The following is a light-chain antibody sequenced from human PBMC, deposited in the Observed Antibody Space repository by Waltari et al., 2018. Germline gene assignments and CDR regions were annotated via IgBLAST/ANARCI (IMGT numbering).Light chain of an antibody. Sequence: DIQMTQSPSSLSASVGDRVTITCRASQGLSGSLAWYQRKPGRAPKLLIYAASTLESGVPSRFSSSGSGTDYTLTINSLQPEDFATYYCQQYYSTPYTFGQGTKLEI. CDR1: QGLSGS. V-gene: IGKV1-NL1*01. CDR2: AAS. J-gene: IGKJ2*01. CDR3: QQYYSTPYT.